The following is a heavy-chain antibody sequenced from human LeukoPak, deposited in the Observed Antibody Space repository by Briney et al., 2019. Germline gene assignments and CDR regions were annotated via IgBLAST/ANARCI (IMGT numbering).Heavy chain of an antibody. D-gene: IGHD4-17*01. Sequence: GGSLRLSCAASGFTVSSYGMPWVRQAPGKGLEWVAVIWYDGSNKYYADSVKGRFTISRDNSKNTLYLQMNSLRAEDTAVYYCAREGGGTVTPDYWGPGTLVTVSS. J-gene: IGHJ4*02. CDR1: GFTVSSYG. CDR2: IWYDGSNK. V-gene: IGHV3-33*01. CDR3: AREGGGTVTPDY.